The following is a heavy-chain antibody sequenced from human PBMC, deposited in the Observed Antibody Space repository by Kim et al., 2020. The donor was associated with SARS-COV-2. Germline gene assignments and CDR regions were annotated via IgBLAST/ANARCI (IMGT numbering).Heavy chain of an antibody. V-gene: IGHV3-66*01. CDR2: IYSGGST. Sequence: GGSLRLSCAASGFTVSSNYMSWVRQAPGKGLEWVSVIYSGGSTYYADSVKGRFTISRDNSKNTLYLQMNSLRAEDTAVYYCARDGFGYNRRDYYYGMDVWGQGTTVTVSS. CDR3: ARDGFGYNRRDYYYGMDV. CDR1: GFTVSSNY. D-gene: IGHD6-25*01. J-gene: IGHJ6*02.